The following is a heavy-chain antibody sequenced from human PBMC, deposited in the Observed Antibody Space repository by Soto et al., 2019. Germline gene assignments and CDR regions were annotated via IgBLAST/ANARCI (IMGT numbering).Heavy chain of an antibody. CDR3: ARCRSNSPNHSNNFWFDP. D-gene: IGHD1-20*01. J-gene: IGHJ5*02. CDR2: IWYDGSNK. V-gene: IGHV3-33*01. CDR1: GFTFSSYG. Sequence: GGSLRLSCAASGFTFSSYGMHWVRQAPGKGLEWVAVIWYDGSNKYYADSVKGRFTISRDNSKNRLYLQMNSLRAEDTAVYYCARCRSNSPNHSNNFWFDPWGQGTLVTVSS.